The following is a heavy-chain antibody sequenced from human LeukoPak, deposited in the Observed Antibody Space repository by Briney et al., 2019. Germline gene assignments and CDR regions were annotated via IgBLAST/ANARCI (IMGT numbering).Heavy chain of an antibody. V-gene: IGHV3-53*01. J-gene: IGHJ4*02. Sequence: GGSLRLSCAASGFTFSSFSMNWVRQAPGKGLEWVSVFYSGGTTYYADSVRGRFTISRDSSKNTLYLQMNSLRAEDTAVYYCARENTTVTTTGGPLDYWGQGTLVTVSS. CDR2: FYSGGTT. CDR1: GFTFSSFS. D-gene: IGHD4-17*01. CDR3: ARENTTVTTTGGPLDY.